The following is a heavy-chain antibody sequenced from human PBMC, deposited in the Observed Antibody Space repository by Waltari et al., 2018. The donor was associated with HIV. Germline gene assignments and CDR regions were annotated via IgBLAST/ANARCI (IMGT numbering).Heavy chain of an antibody. CDR2: RRQGKMER. CDR3: ARMIVVVVAATGAFES. CDR1: GFTFSTYW. Sequence: EVQLVESGGGVVQPGGSLRLSCAASGFTFSTYWLSWVRQAPGKGLEWVANRRQGKMERYYVDSVKSRFTSSRDNAKNSLYLQMNSLRAEETAVYYCARMIVVVVAATGAFESWGQGTMVTVSS. J-gene: IGHJ3*02. V-gene: IGHV3-7*01. D-gene: IGHD2-15*01.